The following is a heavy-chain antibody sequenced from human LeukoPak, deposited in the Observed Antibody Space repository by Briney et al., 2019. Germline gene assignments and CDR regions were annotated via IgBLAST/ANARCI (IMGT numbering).Heavy chain of an antibody. J-gene: IGHJ6*02. Sequence: ASVKVSCKASGYTFTGYYMHWVRQAPGQGLEWMGRINPNSGGTNYAQKFQGRVTITADESTSTAYMELSSLRSEDTAVYYCARSPHGEIYYYYGMDVWGQGTTVTVSS. CDR1: GYTFTGYY. CDR2: INPNSGGT. CDR3: ARSPHGEIYYYYGMDV. D-gene: IGHD5-24*01. V-gene: IGHV1-2*06.